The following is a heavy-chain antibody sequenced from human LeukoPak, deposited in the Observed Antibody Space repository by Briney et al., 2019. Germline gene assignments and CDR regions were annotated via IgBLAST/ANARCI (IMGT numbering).Heavy chain of an antibody. CDR1: GDSVSTNSAA. CDR2: TYYRSKWYY. D-gene: IGHD2-2*01. Sequence: SLTLSLTCAISGDSVSTNSAAWNWIRQSPSRGFEWLGRTYYRSKWYYDYAVSVNTRITINPDASKNQFSLQLNSVTPEDTAVYYCARDYYCSSVSCSFDYWGQGTLVAVSS. J-gene: IGHJ4*02. CDR3: ARDYYCSSVSCSFDY. V-gene: IGHV6-1*01.